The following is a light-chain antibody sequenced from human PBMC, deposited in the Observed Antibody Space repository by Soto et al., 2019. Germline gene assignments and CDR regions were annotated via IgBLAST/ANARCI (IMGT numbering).Light chain of an antibody. CDR1: SSDIGAFNS. J-gene: IGLJ2*01. CDR3: SAHAGSNSLMV. CDR2: DIT. V-gene: IGLV2-8*01. Sequence: QSVLTQPPSASGSPGQSVTISCTGTSSDIGAFNSISWYQHYPGKAPKLIIFDITQRPSGVPERFSGSKSANTASLTVSGLQDEDEADYHCSAHAGSNSLMVFGGGTKLTVL.